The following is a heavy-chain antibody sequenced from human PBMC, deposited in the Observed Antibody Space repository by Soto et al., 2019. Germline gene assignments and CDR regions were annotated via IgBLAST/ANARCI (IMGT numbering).Heavy chain of an antibody. D-gene: IGHD3-10*01. Sequence: EVQLLESGGGLVQPGGSLRLSCAASGFTFSSYAMSWVRQAPGKGLEWVSAISGSGGSTYYADSVKGRFTISRDNSKNTLYLQMNSLRAEDTAVYYCAKGLIRYYGSGTDAFDIWGQGTMVTVSS. J-gene: IGHJ3*02. V-gene: IGHV3-23*01. CDR1: GFTFSSYA. CDR3: AKGLIRYYGSGTDAFDI. CDR2: ISGSGGST.